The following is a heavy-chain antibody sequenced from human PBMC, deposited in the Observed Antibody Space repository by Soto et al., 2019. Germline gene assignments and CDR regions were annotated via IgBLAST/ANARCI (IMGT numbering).Heavy chain of an antibody. CDR1: GGSISSYY. Sequence: QVQLQESGPGLVKPSETLSLTCTVSGGSISSYYWSWIRQPPGKGLEWIGYIYYSGSTNYNPSLKSRATISVDTSKNQFSLKLSSVTAADTAVYYCARWPANYYDSSGYKGYAFDIWGQGTMVTVSS. J-gene: IGHJ3*02. CDR2: IYYSGST. V-gene: IGHV4-59*08. D-gene: IGHD3-22*01. CDR3: ARWPANYYDSSGYKGYAFDI.